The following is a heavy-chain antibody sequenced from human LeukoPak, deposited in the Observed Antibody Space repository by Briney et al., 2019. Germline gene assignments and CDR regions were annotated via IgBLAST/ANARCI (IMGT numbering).Heavy chain of an antibody. CDR2: IYPGDSDT. CDR3: ARHNLATALASSFDY. Sequence: GESLKISCKGSGYSFTSYWIGWVRQMPGKGLEWVGIIYPGDSDTRYSPSFQGQVTISADKSVNTAYLQWSSLRASDTAMYYCARHNLATALASSFDYWGQGTLVTVSS. V-gene: IGHV5-51*01. D-gene: IGHD5-18*01. J-gene: IGHJ4*02. CDR1: GYSFTSYW.